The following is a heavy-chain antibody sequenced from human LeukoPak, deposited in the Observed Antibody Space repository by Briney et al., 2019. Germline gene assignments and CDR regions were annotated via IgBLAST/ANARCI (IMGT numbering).Heavy chain of an antibody. V-gene: IGHV4-34*01. CDR1: GGSFSGYY. Sequence: SETLSLTCAVYGGSFSGYYWSWIRQPPGKGLEWIGEINRSGGTSYNPSLKSRVTLSADTSKNQFSLKVNSVTAAGTAVYYCAGGGRGARLQSWGQRTPVTVSS. D-gene: IGHD6-6*01. CDR3: AGGGRGARLQS. J-gene: IGHJ4*02. CDR2: INRSGGT.